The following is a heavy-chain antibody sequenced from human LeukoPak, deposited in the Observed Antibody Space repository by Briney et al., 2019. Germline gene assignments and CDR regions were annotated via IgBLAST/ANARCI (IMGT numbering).Heavy chain of an antibody. Sequence: ASVKVSCKASGGTFSSYTISWVRQAPGQGLEWMGRIIPILGIANYAQKFQGRVTITADKSTSTDYMELSSLRSEDTAVYYCARSAYGDYPAAAFDIWGQGTMVTVSS. D-gene: IGHD4-17*01. CDR2: IIPILGIA. CDR3: ARSAYGDYPAAAFDI. V-gene: IGHV1-69*02. J-gene: IGHJ3*02. CDR1: GGTFSSYT.